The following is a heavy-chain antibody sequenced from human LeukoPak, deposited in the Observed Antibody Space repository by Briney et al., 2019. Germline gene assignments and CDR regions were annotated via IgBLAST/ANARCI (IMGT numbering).Heavy chain of an antibody. J-gene: IGHJ4*02. CDR2: IKQDASEI. Sequence: GGSLRLSCAASEFTFSYYWMSWVRQAQGKGLERVANIKQDASEIHYVDSVKGRFTISRDNAKNSLYLQMNSPRAEDTAVYYCARWWHSSAWYFDSWGQGTLVTVSS. D-gene: IGHD6-19*01. CDR1: EFTFSYYW. V-gene: IGHV3-7*01. CDR3: ARWWHSSAWYFDS.